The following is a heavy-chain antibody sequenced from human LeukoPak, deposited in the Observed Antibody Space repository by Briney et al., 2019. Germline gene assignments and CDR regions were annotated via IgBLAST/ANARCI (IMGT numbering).Heavy chain of an antibody. V-gene: IGHV1-8*01. Sequence: ASVKVSCKASGYTFTSYDINWVRQATGQGLEWMGWMNPNSGNTGYAQKFQGRVTMTRNTSISTAYMELSSLRSEGTAVYYCASSPVRGVIIDYWGQGTLVTVSS. CDR2: MNPNSGNT. D-gene: IGHD3-10*01. CDR1: GYTFTSYD. CDR3: ASSPVRGVIIDY. J-gene: IGHJ4*02.